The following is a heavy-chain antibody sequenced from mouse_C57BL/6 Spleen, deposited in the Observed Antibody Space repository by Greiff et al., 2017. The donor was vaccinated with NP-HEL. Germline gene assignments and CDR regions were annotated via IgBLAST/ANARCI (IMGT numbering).Heavy chain of an antibody. CDR3: ARHYGHYAMDY. CDR2: INPSTGGT. Sequence: EVQLQESGPELVKPGASVKISCKASGYSFTGYYMNWVKQSPEKSLEWIGEINPSTGGTSYNQKFKGKATLTVDKSSSTAYMELNSLTSEDSAVYYCARHYGHYAMDYWGQGTSVTVSS. J-gene: IGHJ4*01. V-gene: IGHV1-42*01. CDR1: GYSFTGYY. D-gene: IGHD1-1*02.